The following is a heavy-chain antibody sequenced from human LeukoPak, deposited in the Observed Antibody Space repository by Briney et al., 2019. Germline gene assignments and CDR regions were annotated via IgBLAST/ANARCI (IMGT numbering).Heavy chain of an antibody. CDR2: MNPNSGNT. J-gene: IGHJ4*02. CDR3: ARGYCTNGVCYFMDY. Sequence: ASAKVSCKDSGYTFTSYDINWVRQATGQGLEWMGSMNPNSGNTGYAQKFQGRVTMTRNTSISTAYMELSSLRSEDTAVYYCARGYCTNGVCYFMDYWGQGTLVTVSS. V-gene: IGHV1-8*01. CDR1: GYTFTSYD. D-gene: IGHD2-8*01.